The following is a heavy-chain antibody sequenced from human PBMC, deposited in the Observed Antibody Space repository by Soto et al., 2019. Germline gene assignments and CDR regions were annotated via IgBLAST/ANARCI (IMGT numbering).Heavy chain of an antibody. Sequence: QVQLVESGGGVVHSGRSLRLSCAASGFSFSSYGMHWVRQAPGKGLEWVAVIWYDGSNKYYADSVNGRFTISRDNSKNKLYLLMTSLRAEETAVYYCARDGSGDRQAFYIWGQGTMVTVSS. J-gene: IGHJ3*02. CDR3: ARDGSGDRQAFYI. V-gene: IGHV3-33*01. CDR1: GFSFSSYG. D-gene: IGHD3-10*01. CDR2: IWYDGSNK.